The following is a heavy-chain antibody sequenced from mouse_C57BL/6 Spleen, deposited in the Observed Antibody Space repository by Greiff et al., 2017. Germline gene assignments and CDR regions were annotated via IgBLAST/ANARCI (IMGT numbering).Heavy chain of an antibody. CDR3: ASYGSSYRFAY. CDR2: FHPYNDDT. V-gene: IGHV1-47*01. CDR1: GYTFTTYP. D-gene: IGHD1-1*01. J-gene: IGHJ3*01. Sequence: QVQLQQSGSELVKPGASVQMSCKASGYTFTTYPIARMKQNHGTSLEWIGNFHPYNDDTKNNEKFKGKATLTLEKSSSTVYLELSRLTSDDSAVYYWASYGSSYRFAYWGQGTLVTVSA.